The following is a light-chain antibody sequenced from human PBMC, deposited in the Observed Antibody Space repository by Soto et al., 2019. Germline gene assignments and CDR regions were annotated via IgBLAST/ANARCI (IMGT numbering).Light chain of an antibody. CDR3: QQYGSSRWT. Sequence: EIVLTQSPGTLSLSPGERATLSSRATQTVSSMYLAWYQQKPGQAPRLLIYGAASRATGIPDRFSGSGSGTDFTLTISRLEPEDFAVYYCQQYGSSRWTFGQGTKVEIK. J-gene: IGKJ1*01. CDR2: GAA. CDR1: QTVSSMY. V-gene: IGKV3-20*01.